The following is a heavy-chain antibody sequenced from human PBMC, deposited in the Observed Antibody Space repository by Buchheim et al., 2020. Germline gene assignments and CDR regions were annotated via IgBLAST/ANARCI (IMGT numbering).Heavy chain of an antibody. D-gene: IGHD3-22*01. V-gene: IGHV3-74*01. CDR3: ARDTYDSRGSYEYRKVDY. CDR2: INSDGTST. J-gene: IGHJ4*02. CDR1: GFTLSNYW. Sequence: EVQLEESGGGSVQPGGSLRLSCAASGFTLSNYWMHWVRQAPGKGLMWVSRINSDGTSTSFADSVKGRFTISRDNAKNTLYLQRESLRAEDTAVYYCARDTYDSRGSYEYRKVDYWGQGTL.